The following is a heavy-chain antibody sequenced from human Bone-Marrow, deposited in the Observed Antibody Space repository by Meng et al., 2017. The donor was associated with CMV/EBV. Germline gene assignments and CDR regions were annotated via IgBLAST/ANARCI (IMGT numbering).Heavy chain of an antibody. CDR3: ARNNGSGRSSKRVYYGMDV. D-gene: IGHD3-10*01. CDR2: IYYSGST. CDR1: GGSISSGGYY. Sequence: SETLSLTSTVSGGSISSGGYYWSWTRQHPGKGLEWIGYIYYSGSTYYNPSLKSRVTISVDTSKHQFSLKLSSVTAADTAVYYCARNNGSGRSSKRVYYGMDVWGQGTTVTVSS. J-gene: IGHJ6*02. V-gene: IGHV4-31*03.